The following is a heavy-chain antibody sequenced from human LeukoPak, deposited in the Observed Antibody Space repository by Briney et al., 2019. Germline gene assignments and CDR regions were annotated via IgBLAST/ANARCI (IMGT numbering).Heavy chain of an antibody. CDR2: IYYSGST. CDR1: GGSISSSSYY. CDR3: ARLAWIQLWLPYYFDY. Sequence: SETLSLTCTVSGGSISSSSYYWGWIRQPPGKGLEWIGSIYYSGSTYYNPSLKSRVTISVDTSKNQFSLKLSSVTAADTAVYYCARLAWIQLWLPYYFDYWGQGTLVTVSS. D-gene: IGHD5-18*01. V-gene: IGHV4-39*07. J-gene: IGHJ4*02.